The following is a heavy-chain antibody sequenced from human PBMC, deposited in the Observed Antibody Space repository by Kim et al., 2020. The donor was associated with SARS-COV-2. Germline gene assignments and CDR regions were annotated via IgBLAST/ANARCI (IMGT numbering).Heavy chain of an antibody. Sequence: SETLSLTCTVSGGSISSSTYYWGWIRQPPGKGLEWIGSINYSGNTHYNPSLKSRVTLSVDTSKNQFSLKLSSVAAADTAVYFCARGVVNWYSTVWGQGTLVTVSS. D-gene: IGHD1-26*01. CDR3: ARGVVNWYSTV. CDR2: INYSGNT. J-gene: IGHJ4*02. V-gene: IGHV4-39*01. CDR1: GGSISSSTYY.